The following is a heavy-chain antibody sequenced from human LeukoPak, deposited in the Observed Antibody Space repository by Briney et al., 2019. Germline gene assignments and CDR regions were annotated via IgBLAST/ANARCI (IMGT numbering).Heavy chain of an antibody. Sequence: SETLSLTCTVSGGSISSSSYYWGWIRQPPGKGLEWIGSIYYSGSTYYNPSLKSRVTISVDTSKNQFSLKLSSVTAADTAVYYCARHLRGSGSSSYPHFDYWGQGTLVTVSS. V-gene: IGHV4-39*01. CDR2: IYYSGST. D-gene: IGHD3-10*01. CDR1: GGSISSSSYY. CDR3: ARHLRGSGSSSYPHFDY. J-gene: IGHJ4*02.